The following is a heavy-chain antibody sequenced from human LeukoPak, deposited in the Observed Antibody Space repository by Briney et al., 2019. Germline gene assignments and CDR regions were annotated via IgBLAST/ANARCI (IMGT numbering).Heavy chain of an antibody. Sequence: GGSLRLSCVTSGFMFSTYAMSWVRQAPGKGLEWVSIISGSGERTYYADPVRGRFTVSRDNSKNTLYLQMKSLRAEDTAVYYCVSQSYSGSDNFYFHYWGQGTLVAVSS. CDR1: GFMFSTYA. CDR3: VSQSYSGSDNFYFHY. D-gene: IGHD1-26*01. CDR2: ISGSGERT. J-gene: IGHJ4*02. V-gene: IGHV3-23*01.